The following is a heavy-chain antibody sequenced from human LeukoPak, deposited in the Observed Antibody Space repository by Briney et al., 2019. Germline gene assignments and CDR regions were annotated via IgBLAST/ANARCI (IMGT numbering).Heavy chain of an antibody. V-gene: IGHV4-34*01. J-gene: IGHJ4*02. D-gene: IGHD3-3*01. CDR2: INHSGST. CDR3: ARISDFWSGWIDY. CDR1: GGSFSGYY. Sequence: SETLSLTCAVYGGSFSGYYWSWIRQPPGKGLEWIGEINHSGSTNYNLSLKSRVTISVDTSKNQFSLKLSSVTAADTAVYYCARISDFWSGWIDYWGQGTLVTVSS.